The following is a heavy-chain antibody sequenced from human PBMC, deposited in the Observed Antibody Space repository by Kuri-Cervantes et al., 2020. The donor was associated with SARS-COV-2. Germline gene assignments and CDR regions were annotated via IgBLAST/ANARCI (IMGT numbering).Heavy chain of an antibody. J-gene: IGHJ4*02. CDR3: ARGGYSSSWYEGFDY. CDR1: GYSISSGYY. V-gene: IGHV4-38-2*01. Sequence: SQTLSLTCAVSGYSISSGYYWGWIRQPPGKGLEWIGNIYHSGSTYYNPSLKSRVTISVDTSKNQFSLKLSSVTAADTAVYYCARGGYSSSWYEGFDYWGQGTLVTVSS. CDR2: IYHSGST. D-gene: IGHD6-13*01.